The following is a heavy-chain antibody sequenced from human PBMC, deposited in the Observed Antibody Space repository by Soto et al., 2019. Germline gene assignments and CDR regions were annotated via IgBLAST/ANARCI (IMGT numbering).Heavy chain of an antibody. CDR2: IYWDDDK. CDR3: AHGSGWLSDY. J-gene: IGHJ4*02. Sequence: QITLKESDPTLVKPTQTLTLTCTFSGFSLDSPAVGVNWIRQPPGKALEWLGLIYWDDDKQYNPSLKSRLTITRDNTKHQEVLTMTNMAPVDTATYYCAHGSGWLSDYWGQGTLVTVSS. V-gene: IGHV2-5*02. CDR1: GFSLDSPAVG. D-gene: IGHD6-19*01.